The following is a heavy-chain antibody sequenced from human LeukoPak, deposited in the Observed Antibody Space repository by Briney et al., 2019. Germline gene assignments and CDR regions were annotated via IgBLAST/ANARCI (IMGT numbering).Heavy chain of an antibody. CDR2: ISYDGSNE. CDR1: GFNFNNYG. D-gene: IGHD5-24*01. CDR3: ARGDFMSVMTTITETLDS. J-gene: IGHJ5*01. Sequence: QSGGSLRLSCAASGFNFNNYGMHWARQAPGKGLEWVAVISYDGSNEFYADSVKGRFTISRDNSKITLYLQMSSLRTEDTAVYYCARGDFMSVMTTITETLDSWGQGTLVTVSS. V-gene: IGHV3-30*03.